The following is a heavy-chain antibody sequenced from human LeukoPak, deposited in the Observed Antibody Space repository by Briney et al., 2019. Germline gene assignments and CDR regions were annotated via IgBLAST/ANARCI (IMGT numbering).Heavy chain of an antibody. CDR1: GGSISSYY. Sequence: SETLSLTCTVSGGSISSYYWSWIRQPPGKGLEWIGYIYYSGRTNYNPSLKSRITILVNTSKNQFSLKLSSVTAADTAVYYCARAETQYYDFWSGYHNWFDPWGQGTLVTVSS. CDR3: ARAETQYYDFWSGYHNWFDP. V-gene: IGHV4-59*01. CDR2: IYYSGRT. D-gene: IGHD3-3*01. J-gene: IGHJ5*02.